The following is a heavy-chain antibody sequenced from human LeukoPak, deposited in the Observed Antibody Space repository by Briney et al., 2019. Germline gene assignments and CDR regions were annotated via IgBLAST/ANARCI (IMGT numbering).Heavy chain of an antibody. CDR2: IYYSGST. D-gene: IGHD2-21*01. CDR1: GGSISSYY. J-gene: IGHJ5*02. V-gene: IGHV4-59*08. Sequence: SETLSLTCTVSGGSISSYYWSWIRQPPGKGLEWIGYIYYSGSTNYNPSLKSRVTLSVDTSKNQFSLKLSAVTAADTAVYYCARHVEGRFDPWGQGTLVTVSS. CDR3: ARHVEGRFDP.